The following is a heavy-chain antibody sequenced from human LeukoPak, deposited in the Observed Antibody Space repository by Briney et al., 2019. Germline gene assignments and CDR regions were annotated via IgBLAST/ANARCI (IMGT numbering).Heavy chain of an antibody. CDR2: INHSGST. CDR1: GGSFSGYY. V-gene: IGHV4-34*01. J-gene: IGHJ4*02. CDR3: ARWPYYYDSSGYSSNFDY. D-gene: IGHD3-22*01. Sequence: PSETLSLTCAVYGGSFSGYYWSWIRQPPGKGLEWIGEINHSGSTNYNPSLKSRVTISVDTSKNQFSLKLSSVTAADTAVYYCARWPYYYDSSGYSSNFDYWGQGTLVTVSS.